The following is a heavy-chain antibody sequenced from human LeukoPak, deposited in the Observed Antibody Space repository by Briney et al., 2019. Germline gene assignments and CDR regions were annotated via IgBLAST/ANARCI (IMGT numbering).Heavy chain of an antibody. Sequence: ASVKVSCKASGYTFTGYYMHWVRQAPGQGLEWMGWINPNSGGTNYAQKLQGRVTMTTDTSTSTAYMELRSLRSDDTAVYYCARDDNDYTKGYFDYWGQGTLVTVSS. V-gene: IGHV1-2*02. CDR2: INPNSGGT. D-gene: IGHD4-11*01. CDR3: ARDDNDYTKGYFDY. CDR1: GYTFTGYY. J-gene: IGHJ4*02.